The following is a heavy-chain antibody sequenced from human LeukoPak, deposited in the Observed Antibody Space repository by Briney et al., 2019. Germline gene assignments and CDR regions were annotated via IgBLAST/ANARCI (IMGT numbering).Heavy chain of an antibody. V-gene: IGHV4-39*07. Sequence: SETLSLTCTVSGVSIRSSTDYWGWIRQPPGKELEWIGSIYYSGSTYYNPSLKSRVTISVDTSKNQFSVKLSSVTAADTAVYYCARSIRGYSSGWYYFDYWGQGTLITVSS. CDR1: GVSIRSSTDY. CDR2: IYYSGST. D-gene: IGHD6-19*01. CDR3: ARSIRGYSSGWYYFDY. J-gene: IGHJ4*02.